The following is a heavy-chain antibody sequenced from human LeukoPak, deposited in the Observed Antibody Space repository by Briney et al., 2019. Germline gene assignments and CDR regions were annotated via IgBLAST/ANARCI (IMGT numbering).Heavy chain of an antibody. Sequence: SVKVSCKASGGTFSSYAISWVRQAPGQGFEWMGGFIPIFGTANYAQNFQGRVMITADESTSTAYMELSSLRSEDTAVYYCARAPCSGGSCYFDYYYYMDVWGKGTTVTVSS. CDR1: GGTFSSYA. V-gene: IGHV1-69*13. CDR2: FIPIFGTA. D-gene: IGHD2-15*01. J-gene: IGHJ6*03. CDR3: ARAPCSGGSCYFDYYYYMDV.